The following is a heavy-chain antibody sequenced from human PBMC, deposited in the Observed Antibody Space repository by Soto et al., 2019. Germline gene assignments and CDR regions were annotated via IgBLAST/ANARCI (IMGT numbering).Heavy chain of an antibody. Sequence: EVQLVESGGDLVQPGGSLRLSCAASGFTFSSYWMSWVRQAPGRGLEWVANIDQDGGDKNYVDSVKGRFTISRDNAKNSLFRQMNSRRVEDTAVEYCGRGGGNFDYWGQGTLVTVSS. CDR3: GRGGGNFDY. J-gene: IGHJ4*02. D-gene: IGHD3-16*01. CDR1: GFTFSSYW. V-gene: IGHV3-7*03. CDR2: IDQDGGDK.